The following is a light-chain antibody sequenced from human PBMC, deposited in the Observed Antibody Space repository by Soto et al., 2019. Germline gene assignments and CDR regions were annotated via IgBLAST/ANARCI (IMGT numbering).Light chain of an antibody. J-gene: IGKJ2*01. V-gene: IGKV3-15*01. Sequence: EIVMTQSPATLSVSPGERATLSCRASQDIKSNLAWYQQKSGQTPRLLISRASTRATGVPSRFSGSGSGTEFTLTISSLQSEDSAVYYCQHYNNWPYTFGLGTKLEIK. CDR1: QDIKSN. CDR2: RAS. CDR3: QHYNNWPYT.